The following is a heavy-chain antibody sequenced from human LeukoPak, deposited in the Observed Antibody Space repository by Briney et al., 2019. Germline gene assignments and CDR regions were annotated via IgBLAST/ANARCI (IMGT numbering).Heavy chain of an antibody. CDR2: IYTSGST. CDR1: GGSVSSYY. V-gene: IGHV4-4*07. J-gene: IGHJ6*03. D-gene: IGHD5-18*01. Sequence: SETLSLTCTVSGGSVSSYYWSWIRQPAGKGLEWIGRIYTSGSTNYNPSLKSRVTMSVDTSKNQFSLKLSSVTAADTAVYYCARAGYSYGYYYYMDVWGKGTTVTISS. CDR3: ARAGYSYGYYYYMDV.